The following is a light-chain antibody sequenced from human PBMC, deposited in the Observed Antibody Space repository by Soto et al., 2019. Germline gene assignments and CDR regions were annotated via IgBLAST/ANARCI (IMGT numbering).Light chain of an antibody. J-gene: IGKJ4*01. CDR1: QSVSSSY. CDR2: GAS. CDR3: QQYGGSPLT. V-gene: IGKV3-20*01. Sequence: EIVLTQSPGTLCLSPGERATLSCRASQSVSSSYLAWYQQKPGQAPRLLIYGASSRATGIPDRFSGSGSGTDFSLTINRLEPEDFAVYYCQQYGGSPLTFGGGTKVEIK.